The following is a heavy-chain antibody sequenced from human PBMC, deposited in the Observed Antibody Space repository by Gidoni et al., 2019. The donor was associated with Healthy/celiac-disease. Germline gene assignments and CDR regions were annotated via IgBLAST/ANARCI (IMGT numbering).Heavy chain of an antibody. CDR2: INPNSGGT. Sequence: QVQLAPPGAEVKKPGASVKVSCKASGYTFTGYYMHWVRQAPGQGREWMGWINPNSGGTNYAQKFQGRVTMTRDTSISTAYMELSRLRSDDTAVYYCARFALYCSSTSCSVFFDYWGQGTLVTVSS. J-gene: IGHJ4*02. V-gene: IGHV1-2*02. CDR1: GYTFTGYY. CDR3: ARFALYCSSTSCSVFFDY. D-gene: IGHD2-2*01.